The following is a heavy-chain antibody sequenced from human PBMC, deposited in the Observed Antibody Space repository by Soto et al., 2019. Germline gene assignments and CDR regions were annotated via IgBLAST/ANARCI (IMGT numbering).Heavy chain of an antibody. D-gene: IGHD6-19*01. Sequence: QDQLVQSGAEVKKPGASVTVSCKASGYSFTNYGITWVRQAPGQGLEWMGWISGFNGNTHYAQKLPGGVTMTTDASTSTAYMELRSLRSDDTAVYYCARDRGVAPPVAGNTHYYYYMDVWGKGTTVTVSS. CDR1: GYSFTNYG. CDR2: ISGFNGNT. CDR3: ARDRGVAPPVAGNTHYYYYMDV. V-gene: IGHV1-18*01. J-gene: IGHJ6*03.